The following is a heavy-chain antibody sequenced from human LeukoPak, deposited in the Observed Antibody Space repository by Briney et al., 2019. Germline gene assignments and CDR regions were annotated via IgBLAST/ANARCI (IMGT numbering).Heavy chain of an antibody. V-gene: IGHV3-15*01. Sequence: GGSLRLSCATSGFRFSEAWMTWVRQPPGKGLEWVGRIKTIGEGQTTDYASPVKGRFIISRVDSDNTAYLQMDTLKTEDTAVYYCMSDLDNWGQGTLVTVSS. CDR3: MSDLDN. CDR1: GFRFSEAW. J-gene: IGHJ4*02. CDR2: IKTIGEGQTT.